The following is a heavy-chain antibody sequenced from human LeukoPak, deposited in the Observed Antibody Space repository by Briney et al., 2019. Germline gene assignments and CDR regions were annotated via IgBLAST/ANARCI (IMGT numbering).Heavy chain of an antibody. CDR3: AKDGPHYDILTGSFDY. CDR2: IGTAGDT. Sequence: PGGSLRLSCAASGFTFSSYDMHWVRQATGKGLEWVSAIGTAGDTYYPGSVKGRFTISRENAKNSLYLQMNSLRAGDTAVYYCAKDGPHYDILTGSFDYWGQGTLVTVSS. V-gene: IGHV3-13*01. CDR1: GFTFSSYD. J-gene: IGHJ4*02. D-gene: IGHD3-9*01.